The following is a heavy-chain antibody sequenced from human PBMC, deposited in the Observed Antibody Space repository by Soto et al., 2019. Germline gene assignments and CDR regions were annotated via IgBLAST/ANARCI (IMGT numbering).Heavy chain of an antibody. V-gene: IGHV3-23*01. CDR2: ISGSGGST. D-gene: IGHD6-19*01. Sequence: GGSLRLSCAASGFTFSSYAMSWVRQAPGKGLEWVSAISGSGGSTYYADSVKGRFTNSRDNSKNTLYLLMNSLRAEDTAVYYCAKHLIAVPQTQPDYWGQGTLVTVSS. CDR1: GFTFSSYA. J-gene: IGHJ4*02. CDR3: AKHLIAVPQTQPDY.